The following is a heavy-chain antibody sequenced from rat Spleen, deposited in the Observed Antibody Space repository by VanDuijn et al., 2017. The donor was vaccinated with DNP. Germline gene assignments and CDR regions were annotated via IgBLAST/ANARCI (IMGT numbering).Heavy chain of an antibody. D-gene: IGHD1-10*01. CDR2: ISYDGGST. J-gene: IGHJ2*01. Sequence: EVQLVESGGGLVQPGRSLKLSCAASGFTFSDYYMAWVRQAPTKGLEWVAYISYDGGSTYYGDSRKGRFTISRDNAKSTLYLQMNSLRSEDMATYYCARHNNQLDYWGQGVMVIVSS. CDR3: ARHNNQLDY. CDR1: GFTFSDYY. V-gene: IGHV5-22*01.